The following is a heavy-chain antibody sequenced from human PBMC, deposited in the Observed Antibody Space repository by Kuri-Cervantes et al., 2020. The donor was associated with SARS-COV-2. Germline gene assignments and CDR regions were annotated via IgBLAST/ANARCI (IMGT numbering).Heavy chain of an antibody. CDR1: DFTISSPFY. J-gene: IGHJ6*02. D-gene: IGHD6-19*01. V-gene: IGHV4-61*05. CDR2: IYYSGST. Sequence: GSLRLSCTVSDFTISSPFYWGWIRQPPGKGLEWIGYIYYSGSTNYNPSLKSRVTISVDTSKNQFSLKLSSVTAADTAVYYCARRAPLAVAGYYYYGMDVWGQGTTVTVSS. CDR3: ARRAPLAVAGYYYYGMDV.